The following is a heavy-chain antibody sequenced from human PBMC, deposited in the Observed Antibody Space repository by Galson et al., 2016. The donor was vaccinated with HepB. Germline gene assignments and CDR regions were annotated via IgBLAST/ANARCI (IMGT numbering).Heavy chain of an antibody. V-gene: IGHV3-23*01. J-gene: IGHJ6*04. CDR1: GFTFNNYG. CDR3: VQGSTAPAV. CDR2: ISRSGDST. Sequence: SLRLSCAASGFTFNNYGMTWVRQAPGKGLEVVSSISRSGDSTDYADSVKGRFIISIDNTKNTLSLQMNSLRAEDTAVYYCVQGSTAPAVWGKGTTVTVSS. D-gene: IGHD2-2*01.